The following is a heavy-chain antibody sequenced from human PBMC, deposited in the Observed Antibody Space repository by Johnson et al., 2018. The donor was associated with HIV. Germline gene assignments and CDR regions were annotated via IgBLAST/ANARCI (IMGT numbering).Heavy chain of an antibody. D-gene: IGHD6-13*01. Sequence: VQLVESGGGLVKPGGSLRLSCAASGFTFSDYYMSWIRQAPGKGLEWVSYISGSDGAIWYADSVKGRFTVSRDNAKNSFYLQMNSLRAEDTAVYYCAREGEGYSSSWYDAFDIWGQGTMVTVSS. CDR2: ISGSDGAI. CDR3: AREGEGYSSSWYDAFDI. J-gene: IGHJ3*02. V-gene: IGHV3-11*04. CDR1: GFTFSDYY.